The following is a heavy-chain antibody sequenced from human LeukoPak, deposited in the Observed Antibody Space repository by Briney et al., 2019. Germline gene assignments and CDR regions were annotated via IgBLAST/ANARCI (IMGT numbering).Heavy chain of an antibody. D-gene: IGHD3-16*01. CDR3: ARDQSLWGSYPRDAFDI. Sequence: GGSLRLSCAASGFTFSSYNMNWVRQAPGKGLEWVSSISSSSSYIYYADSVKGRFTISRDNAKNSLYLQMNSLRAEDTAVYYCARDQSLWGSYPRDAFDIWGQGTMVTVSS. CDR2: ISSSSSYI. V-gene: IGHV3-21*01. CDR1: GFTFSSYN. J-gene: IGHJ3*02.